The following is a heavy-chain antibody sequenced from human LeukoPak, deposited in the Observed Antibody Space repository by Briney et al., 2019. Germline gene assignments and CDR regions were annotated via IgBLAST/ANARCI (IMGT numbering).Heavy chain of an antibody. D-gene: IGHD6-13*01. V-gene: IGHV4-34*01. J-gene: IGHJ4*02. CDR3: ARVAAAGPIFDY. CDR2: INHSGST. Sequence: PSETLSLTCAVYGGSFSGYYWSWIRQPPGKGLEWIGGINHSGSTNYNPSLKSRVTISVDTSKNQFSLKLSSVTAADTAVYYCARVAAAGPIFDYWGQGTLVTVSS. CDR1: GGSFSGYY.